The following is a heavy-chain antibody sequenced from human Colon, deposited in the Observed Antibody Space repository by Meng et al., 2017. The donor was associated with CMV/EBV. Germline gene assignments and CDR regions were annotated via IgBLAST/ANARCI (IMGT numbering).Heavy chain of an antibody. CDR3: ARERRDGYKFFFDY. V-gene: IGHV3-74*01. D-gene: IGHD5-24*01. Sequence: GGSLRLSCAASGFTFNNYWMHWSRLAPGKGLVWVSRLNSDGSSTSYADSVEGRFTISRDNAKNTLYLQMSSLTTDDTAIYYCARERRDGYKFFFDYWGQGTLVTVSS. CDR2: LNSDGSST. CDR1: GFTFNNYW. J-gene: IGHJ4*02.